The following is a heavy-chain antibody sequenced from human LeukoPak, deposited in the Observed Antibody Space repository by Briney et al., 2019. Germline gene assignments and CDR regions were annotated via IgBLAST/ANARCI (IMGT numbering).Heavy chain of an antibody. CDR1: GFTFTSSA. Sequence: AASVKLSCKASGFTFTSSAMQWVRQARGQRLEWIGWIVVGSGNTDYAQKFQERVTITRDMSTSTAYMELSSLRSEDTAVYYCARDGVLRYYDSSGHWYFDLWGRGTLVTVSS. CDR3: ARDGVLRYYDSSGHWYFDL. D-gene: IGHD3-22*01. V-gene: IGHV1-58*02. CDR2: IVVGSGNT. J-gene: IGHJ2*01.